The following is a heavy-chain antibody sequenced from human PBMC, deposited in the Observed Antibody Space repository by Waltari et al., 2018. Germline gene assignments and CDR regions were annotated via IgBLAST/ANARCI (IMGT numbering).Heavy chain of an antibody. CDR2: IYYSGST. J-gene: IGHJ3*02. CDR3: ARDLAGMGYDFWSGYYTGGAFDI. Sequence: QLQLQESGPGLVKPSETLSLTCTVSGGSISSSSYYWRWIRQPPGKGLEWVESIYYSGSTYYNPSLRSRVTISVATSKNQSSRKLSSVTAADTAVYYCARDLAGMGYDFWSGYYTGGAFDIWGQVTMVTVSS. V-gene: IGHV4-39*07. D-gene: IGHD3-3*01. CDR1: GGSISSSSYY.